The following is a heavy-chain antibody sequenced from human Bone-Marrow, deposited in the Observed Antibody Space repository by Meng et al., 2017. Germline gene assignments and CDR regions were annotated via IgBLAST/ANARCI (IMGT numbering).Heavy chain of an antibody. V-gene: IGHV3-64*01. D-gene: IGHD1-26*01. CDR3: ARDLSGSYRGAFDS. J-gene: IGHJ3*01. CDR1: GFTFSSYS. CDR2: ISADGGLT. Sequence: GGSLRLSCAASGFTFSSYSMNWVRQAPGKGLEFVSVISADGGLTYYAHSVKGRFFISRDNSTNTLYLQMGSLRAEDMAVYYCARDLSGSYRGAFDSWGQGTMVTVSS.